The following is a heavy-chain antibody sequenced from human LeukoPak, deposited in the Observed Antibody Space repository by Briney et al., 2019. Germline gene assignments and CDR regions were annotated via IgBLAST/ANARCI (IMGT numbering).Heavy chain of an antibody. Sequence: GASLKISCKGSGYTFTTHWIGWVRQMPGKGLEWMGIIYPGDSDTRYSPSFQGQVTISADKSISTAYLQWSSLKASDTAMYYCARHGQLWPHDAFDIWGQGTMVTVSS. CDR1: GYTFTTHW. CDR3: ARHGQLWPHDAFDI. D-gene: IGHD5-18*01. V-gene: IGHV5-51*01. J-gene: IGHJ3*02. CDR2: IYPGDSDT.